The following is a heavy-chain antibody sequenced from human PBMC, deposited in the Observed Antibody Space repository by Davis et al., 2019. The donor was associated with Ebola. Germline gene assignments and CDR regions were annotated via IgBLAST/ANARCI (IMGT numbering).Heavy chain of an antibody. D-gene: IGHD5-18*01. Sequence: GESLKISCAASGFTFSDYSMHWVRQAPGKGLEWVSSISSSGNYIQYADSMKGRFTISRDNGGNSLYLQVNTLRAEDTAIYYCARGWSGIQLYYNWFDPWGQGTLVTVSS. CDR3: ARGWSGIQLYYNWFDP. J-gene: IGHJ5*02. CDR1: GFTFSDYS. CDR2: ISSSGNYI. V-gene: IGHV3-21*01.